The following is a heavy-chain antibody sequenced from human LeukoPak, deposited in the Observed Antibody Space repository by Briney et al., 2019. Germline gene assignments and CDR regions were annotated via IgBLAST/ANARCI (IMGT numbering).Heavy chain of an antibody. CDR3: ARALSWTTDSYYYMDV. CDR1: GYTFTSYD. CDR2: MNPNSGNI. D-gene: IGHD3/OR15-3a*01. V-gene: IGHV1-8*01. J-gene: IGHJ6*03. Sequence: ASVKVSCKASGYTFTSYDINWVRQATGQGLEWMGWMNPNSGNIGYAQKFQDRVTMTKNTSITTAYMELSSLRSEDTAVYYCARALSWTTDSYYYMDVWGKGTTVTVSS.